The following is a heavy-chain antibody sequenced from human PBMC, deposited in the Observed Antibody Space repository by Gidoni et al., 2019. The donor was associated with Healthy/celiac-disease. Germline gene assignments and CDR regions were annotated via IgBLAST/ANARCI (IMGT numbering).Heavy chain of an antibody. CDR1: GFTLSSYW. Sequence: EVQLVESGGGLVQPGGSLRLSCAASGFTLSSYWVSWVRQAPGKGLEWVANIKQDGSEKYYVDSVKGRFTISRDNAKNSLYLQMNSLRAEDTAVYYCARDAPHRITMVRGDWFDPWGQGTLVTVSS. D-gene: IGHD3-10*01. CDR3: ARDAPHRITMVRGDWFDP. CDR2: IKQDGSEK. V-gene: IGHV3-7*01. J-gene: IGHJ5*02.